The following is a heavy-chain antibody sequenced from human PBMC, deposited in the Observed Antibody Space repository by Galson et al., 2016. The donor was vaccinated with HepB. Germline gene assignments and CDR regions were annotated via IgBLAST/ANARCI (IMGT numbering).Heavy chain of an antibody. CDR3: AREPRGNNWDYFDS. CDR2: IYYNGNT. V-gene: IGHV4-39*02. J-gene: IGHJ4*02. Sequence: SETLSLTCTVSGGSIINNRYYWGWIRQPPGKGLEWIANIYYNGNTYYNPSLKSRVTIAMDTSENHLSLNLNSMTSSDTAIYYCAREPRGNNWDYFDSWGQGALVTVSS. CDR1: GGSIINNRYY. D-gene: IGHD1-1*01.